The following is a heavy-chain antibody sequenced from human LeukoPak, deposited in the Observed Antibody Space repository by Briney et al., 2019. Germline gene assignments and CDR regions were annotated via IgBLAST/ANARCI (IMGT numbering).Heavy chain of an antibody. CDR3: ARERWCSGGSCYDY. CDR2: IEQDGSQK. Sequence: GGSLRLSCAASGSTFSNYWMSWVRQAPGKGLEWVANIEQDGSQKYYVDSVKGRFTISRDNAKNSLYLQMNSLRVEDTAVYYCARERWCSGGSCYDYWGQGTLVTVSS. D-gene: IGHD2-15*01. J-gene: IGHJ4*02. V-gene: IGHV3-7*01. CDR1: GSTFSNYW.